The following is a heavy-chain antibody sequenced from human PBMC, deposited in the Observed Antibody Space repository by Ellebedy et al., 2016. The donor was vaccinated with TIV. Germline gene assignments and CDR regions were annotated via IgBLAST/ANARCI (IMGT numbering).Heavy chain of an antibody. J-gene: IGHJ4*02. Sequence: AASVKVSCKASGYSFTSYGFSWVRQAPGQGLEWMGWISAHNDNTNYAQKFQGRVTMTTNPSTTTAYMELTSLRSYDTAMYYCSIRLRLMYSSGSFDDWGQGTPVTVSS. CDR2: ISAHNDNT. CDR3: SIRLRLMYSSGSFDD. CDR1: GYSFTSYG. D-gene: IGHD6-19*01. V-gene: IGHV1-18*01.